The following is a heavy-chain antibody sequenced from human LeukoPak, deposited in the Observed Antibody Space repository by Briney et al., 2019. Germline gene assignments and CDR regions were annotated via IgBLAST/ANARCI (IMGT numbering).Heavy chain of an antibody. Sequence: SETLSLTCTVSDDSITIYYWTWIRQPPGKGLEWIGYIYYSGSTNYNPSLKSRVTISVDTSKNQFSLKLSSVTAADTAVYYCARDPPHFDYWGQGTLVTVSS. V-gene: IGHV4-59*12. J-gene: IGHJ4*02. CDR2: IYYSGST. CDR1: DDSITIYY. CDR3: ARDPPHFDY.